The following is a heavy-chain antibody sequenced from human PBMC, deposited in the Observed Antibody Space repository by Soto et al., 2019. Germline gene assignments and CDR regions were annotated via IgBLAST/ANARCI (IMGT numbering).Heavy chain of an antibody. D-gene: IGHD2-15*01. CDR2: ISSSSSTI. CDR3: ARDPRHCSGGSCSFDY. CDR1: GFTFSTYN. Sequence: GGSLRLSCAASGFTFSTYNMNWVRQAPGKGLEWVSYISSSSSTIYYADSVKGRFTISRDNAKNSLYLQMNSLRDEDTAVYYCARDPRHCSGGSCSFDYWGQGTLVTVSS. J-gene: IGHJ4*02. V-gene: IGHV3-48*02.